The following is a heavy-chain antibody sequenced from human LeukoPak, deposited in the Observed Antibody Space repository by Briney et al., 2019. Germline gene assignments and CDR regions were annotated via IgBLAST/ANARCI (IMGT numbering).Heavy chain of an antibody. Sequence: PGGSLRLSCAASGFTFSNHAMHWVRQAPGKALEYVAVINSNGANTFHAKSLNDRFTISRDNSKNILYLQMGSLRAEDMAVYYCARGEEFYDSSGYRRLDSWGQGTLVVVPS. J-gene: IGHJ4*02. D-gene: IGHD3-22*01. CDR3: ARGEEFYDSSGYRRLDS. CDR2: INSNGANT. CDR1: GFTFSNHA. V-gene: IGHV3-64*01.